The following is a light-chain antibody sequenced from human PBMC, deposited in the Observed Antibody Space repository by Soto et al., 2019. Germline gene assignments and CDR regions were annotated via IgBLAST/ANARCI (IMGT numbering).Light chain of an antibody. Sequence: DIQMTQSPSSLSASVGDRVTITCRASQSISSYLNWYQQKPGKAPELLIYAASSLQSGVPSRFSGSGSGTDFTLPISSLEPEDFATYYCQQSYSTPYTFGQGTKLEIK. CDR3: QQSYSTPYT. J-gene: IGKJ2*01. CDR2: AAS. V-gene: IGKV1-39*01. CDR1: QSISSY.